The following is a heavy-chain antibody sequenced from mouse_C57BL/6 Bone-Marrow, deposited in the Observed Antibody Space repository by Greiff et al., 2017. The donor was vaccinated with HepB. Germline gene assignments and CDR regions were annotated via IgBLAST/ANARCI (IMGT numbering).Heavy chain of an antibody. CDR2: IYPRSGNT. D-gene: IGHD1-1*01. J-gene: IGHJ3*01. V-gene: IGHV1-81*01. CDR1: GYTFTSYG. Sequence: QVQLQQSGAELARSGASVKLSCKASGYTFTSYGISWVKQRTGQGLEWIGEIYPRSGNTYYNEKFKGKATLTADKSSSTAYMELRSLTSEDSAVYFCAGHYGSPFAYWGQGTLVTVSA. CDR3: AGHYGSPFAY.